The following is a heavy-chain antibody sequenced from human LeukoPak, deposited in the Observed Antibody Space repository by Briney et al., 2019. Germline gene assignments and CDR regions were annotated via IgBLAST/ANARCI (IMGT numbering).Heavy chain of an antibody. D-gene: IGHD1-26*01. J-gene: IGHJ6*03. CDR1: GFTFSSYS. CDR2: ISWSSSTI. V-gene: IGHV3-48*01. Sequence: GGSLRLSCAASGFTFSSYSMNWVRQAPGKGLEWVSYISWSSSTIYYADSVKGRFTISRDKAKNSLDLQMNSLRAEDTAVYYCARNPTISGSYSFDYYYYMDVWGKGTTVTVSS. CDR3: ARNPTISGSYSFDYYYYMDV.